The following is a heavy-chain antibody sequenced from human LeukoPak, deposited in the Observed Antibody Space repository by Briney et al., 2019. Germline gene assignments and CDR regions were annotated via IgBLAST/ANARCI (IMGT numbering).Heavy chain of an antibody. Sequence: GGSLRLSCAASGFTFSNYAMSWVRQAPGKGLQWVSAISGTAGSSYYADSVKGRFSISRDNSKNTLYLQMNSLRAEDTAVYYCAKAGAAYSSSWYLYFDYWGQGTLVTVSS. D-gene: IGHD6-13*01. CDR1: GFTFSNYA. V-gene: IGHV3-23*01. CDR2: ISGTAGSS. CDR3: AKAGAAYSSSWYLYFDY. J-gene: IGHJ4*02.